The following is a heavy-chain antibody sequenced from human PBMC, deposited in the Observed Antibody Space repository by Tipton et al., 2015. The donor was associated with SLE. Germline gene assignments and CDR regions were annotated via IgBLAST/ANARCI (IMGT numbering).Heavy chain of an antibody. D-gene: IGHD1-26*01. J-gene: IGHJ6*03. CDR1: GYTFSDHY. V-gene: IGHV1-18*04. CDR3: ARDLLRGGYYYYMDV. Sequence: QSGPEVKKPGASVKVSCKVSGYTFSDHYIHWVRQAPGQGLEWMGWISAYNGNTNYAQKLQGRVTMTTDTSTSTAYMELRSLRSDDTAVYYCARDLLRGGYYYYMDVWGKGTTVTVSS. CDR2: ISAYNGNT.